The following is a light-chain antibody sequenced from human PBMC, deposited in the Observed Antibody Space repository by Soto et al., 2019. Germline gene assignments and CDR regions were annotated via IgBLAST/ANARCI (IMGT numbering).Light chain of an antibody. CDR1: QSLVFSDGNAY. CDR2: TVS. Sequence: DVVMTQSPLSLPVTLGQPASISCRSSQSLVFSDGNAYLNWFHQRPGRSPRRLIYTVSNRDSGVPDRFSGSGSGTDFTLKISRVEAEDVGVYYCMQGTHWPPTFGQGTKVEIE. J-gene: IGKJ1*01. CDR3: MQGTHWPPT. V-gene: IGKV2-30*01.